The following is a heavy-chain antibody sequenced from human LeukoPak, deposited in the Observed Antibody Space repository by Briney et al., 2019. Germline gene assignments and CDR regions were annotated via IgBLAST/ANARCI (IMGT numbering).Heavy chain of an antibody. CDR3: ARHTQDIVVHDY. CDR1: GDSFTIYC. J-gene: IGHJ4*02. D-gene: IGHD2-2*01. Sequence: GESLKISSMGSGDSFTIYCISWVRQMTWKGLEWMGRIYPSDAYTNYSPSFQAHVTIPSDQSLSTAYLHWSSLKAPHPSMHFCARHTQDIVVHDYWGQGPLVTVSS. V-gene: IGHV5-10-1*01. CDR2: IYPSDAYT.